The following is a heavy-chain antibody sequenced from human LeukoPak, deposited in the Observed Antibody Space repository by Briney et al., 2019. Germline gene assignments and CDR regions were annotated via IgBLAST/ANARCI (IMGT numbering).Heavy chain of an antibody. CDR1: GFTFSDYY. CDR2: IYYSGST. J-gene: IGHJ4*02. Sequence: LRLSCAASGFTFSDYYMSWIRQHPGKGLEWIGYIYYSGSTYYNPSLKSRVTMSVDTSKNQFSLKLSSVTAADTAVYYCARVSGSYSFDYWGQGTLVTVSS. CDR3: ARVSGSYSFDY. V-gene: IGHV4-31*02. D-gene: IGHD1-26*01.